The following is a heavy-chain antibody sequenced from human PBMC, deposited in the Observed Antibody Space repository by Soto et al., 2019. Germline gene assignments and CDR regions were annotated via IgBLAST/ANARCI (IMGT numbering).Heavy chain of an antibody. D-gene: IGHD3-22*01. J-gene: IGHJ4*02. Sequence: GGSLILSCAASGFTFSSYAMSWVRQAPGKGLEWVSAISGSGGSTYYADSVKGRFTISRDNSKNTLYLQMNSLRAEDTATYYCAKLAYDASGSNNPHFDDWGQGTPVTVAS. V-gene: IGHV3-23*01. CDR3: AKLAYDASGSNNPHFDD. CDR2: ISGSGGST. CDR1: GFTFSSYA.